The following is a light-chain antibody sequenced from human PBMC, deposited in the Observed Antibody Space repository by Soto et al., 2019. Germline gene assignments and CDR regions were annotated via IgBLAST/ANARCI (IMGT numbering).Light chain of an antibody. V-gene: IGLV2-14*01. CDR3: SSYTSSSTPYV. CDR2: EDS. CDR1: SSDVGGYNY. J-gene: IGLJ1*01. Sequence: QSALTQPASVSGSPGQSITISCTGTSSDVGGYNYVSWYQQHPGNAPKRMIYEDSNRPSGVSNRFSGSKSGNTASLTISGLQAEDEADYYCSSYTSSSTPYVFGTGTKLTVL.